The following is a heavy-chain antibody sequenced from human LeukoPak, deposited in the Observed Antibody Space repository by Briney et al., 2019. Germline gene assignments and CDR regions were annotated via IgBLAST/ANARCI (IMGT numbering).Heavy chain of an antibody. V-gene: IGHV3-30*18. Sequence: GGSLRLSCVASGFTFSTYVMHWVRQAPGKGLEWVAFISYDGSNKHYAESVKGRFTISRDNSKNTLYLQINSLRAEDTAVYYCAKDPRYCSSTRCFGAWGQGTLVTVSS. CDR1: GFTFSTYV. D-gene: IGHD2-2*01. CDR2: ISYDGSNK. CDR3: AKDPRYCSSTRCFGA. J-gene: IGHJ5*02.